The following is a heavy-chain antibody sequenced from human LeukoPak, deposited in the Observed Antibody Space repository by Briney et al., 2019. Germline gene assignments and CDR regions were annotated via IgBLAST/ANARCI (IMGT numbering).Heavy chain of an antibody. CDR3: ARDGYSYGGLDY. V-gene: IGHV3-23*01. CDR1: GFTFSSYG. Sequence: HPGGSLRLSCAASGFTFSSYGMSWVRQAPGKGLEWVSAISGSGGSTYYADSVKGRFTISRDNSKNTLYLQMNSLRAEDTAVYYCARDGYSYGGLDYWGQGTLVTVSS. CDR2: ISGSGGST. D-gene: IGHD5-18*01. J-gene: IGHJ4*02.